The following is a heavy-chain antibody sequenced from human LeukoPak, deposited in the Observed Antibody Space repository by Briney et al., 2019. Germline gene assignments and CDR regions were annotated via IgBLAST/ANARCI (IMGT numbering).Heavy chain of an antibody. CDR2: IKQDGSEK. D-gene: IGHD3-22*01. Sequence: PGGSLRLSCAASGFTVSSYWMSWVRRAPGEGLEWVANIKQDGSEKYYVDSVKGRFTISRDNAKNSLYLQMNSLRAEDTAVYSCARVYYYDPPDYWGQGTLVTVSS. V-gene: IGHV3-7*01. J-gene: IGHJ4*02. CDR3: ARVYYYDPPDY. CDR1: GFTVSSYW.